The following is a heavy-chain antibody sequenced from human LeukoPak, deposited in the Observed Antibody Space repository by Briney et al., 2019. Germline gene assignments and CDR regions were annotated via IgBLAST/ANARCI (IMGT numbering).Heavy chain of an antibody. Sequence: PSQTLSLTCTVSGGSISSGDYYWSWIRQPPGKGLEWIGYIYYSGSTYYNPSLKSRVTISVDTSKNQFSLKLSSVTAADTAVYCCARDRVSTLYYYYGMDVWGQGTTVTVSS. CDR1: GGSISSGDYY. V-gene: IGHV4-30-4*01. CDR3: ARDRVSTLYYYYGMDV. J-gene: IGHJ6*02. D-gene: IGHD2/OR15-2a*01. CDR2: IYYSGST.